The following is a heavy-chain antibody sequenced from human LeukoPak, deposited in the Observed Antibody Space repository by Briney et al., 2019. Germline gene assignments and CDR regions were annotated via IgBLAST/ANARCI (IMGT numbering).Heavy chain of an antibody. CDR1: GVTFSSYG. Sequence: GGSLRLSCAASGVTFSSYGMNWVRQAPGKGLEWVSYISSSSGTTYYADSVKGRFTISRDNAKNSLYLQMNRLRAEDTAVYFCAVSFDFWGQGTLVTVSS. V-gene: IGHV3-48*01. CDR2: ISSSSGTT. CDR3: AVSFDF. D-gene: IGHD5/OR15-5a*01. J-gene: IGHJ4*02.